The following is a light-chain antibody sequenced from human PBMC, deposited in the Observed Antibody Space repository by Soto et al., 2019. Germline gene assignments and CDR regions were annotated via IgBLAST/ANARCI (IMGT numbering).Light chain of an antibody. V-gene: IGLV2-8*01. CDR1: SSDVGGYNY. Sequence: QSALTQPPSASGSPGQSVTISCTGTSSDVGGYNYVSWYQQHPGKAPKLMIYEVSKRPSGVPDRFSGYKSGNTASLTVSGLQAEDEDDYYCSSYAGSNVVFGGGTKLTVL. CDR2: EVS. CDR3: SSYAGSNVV. J-gene: IGLJ2*01.